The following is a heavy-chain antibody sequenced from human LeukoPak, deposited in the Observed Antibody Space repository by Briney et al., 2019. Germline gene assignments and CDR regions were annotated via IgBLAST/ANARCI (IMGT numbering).Heavy chain of an antibody. Sequence: GRSLRLACTPSGLTFGEYAMSWFRQAPGGGQEWVGFIRSKAYGGTTEYAASVKGRFTISRDDSKSIAYLQMNSLKTEDTAVYYCTRGGGLESDYWGQGTLVTVSS. V-gene: IGHV3-49*03. CDR2: IRSKAYGGTT. D-gene: IGHD5-12*01. CDR3: TRGGGLESDY. J-gene: IGHJ4*02. CDR1: GLTFGEYA.